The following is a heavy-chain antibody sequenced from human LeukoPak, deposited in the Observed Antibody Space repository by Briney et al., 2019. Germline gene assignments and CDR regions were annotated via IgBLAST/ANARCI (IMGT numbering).Heavy chain of an antibody. V-gene: IGHV3-21*01. CDR3: AKDSSGYRSFDY. CDR2: ISSSSSYI. Sequence: GGSLRLSCAASGFTFSSYSMNWVRQAPGKGLEWVSSISSSSSYIYYADSVKGRFTISKDNSKNTLYLQMNSLRAEDTAVYYCAKDSSGYRSFDYWGQGTLVTVSS. J-gene: IGHJ4*02. D-gene: IGHD3-22*01. CDR1: GFTFSSYS.